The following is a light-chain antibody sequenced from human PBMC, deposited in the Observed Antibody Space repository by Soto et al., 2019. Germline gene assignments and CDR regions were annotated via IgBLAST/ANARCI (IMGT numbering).Light chain of an antibody. CDR1: QSVSNN. V-gene: IGKV1-27*01. CDR3: QKYNSAPPT. J-gene: IGKJ1*01. Sequence: MTRSPATLSVSPGERATLFCRASQSVSNNLAWYQQKPGKVPKLLVYTASTMQSGVPSRFSGSGSGTDFTLTISSLQPEDVATYYCQKYNSAPPTFGQGTKVDIK. CDR2: TAS.